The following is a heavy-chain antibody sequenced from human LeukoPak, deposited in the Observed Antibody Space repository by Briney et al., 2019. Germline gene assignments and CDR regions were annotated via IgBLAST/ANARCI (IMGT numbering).Heavy chain of an antibody. CDR2: IWYDGSNK. CDR1: GFTFSSYG. D-gene: IGHD3-22*01. CDR3: AREDSSGYYAWFDP. Sequence: HSGGSLRLSCAASGFTFSSYGMHWVRQARGKGLEWVAVIWYDGSNKYYADSVKGRFTISRDNSKNTLYLQMNSLRAEDTAVYYCAREDSSGYYAWFDPWGQGTLVAVSS. J-gene: IGHJ5*02. V-gene: IGHV3-33*01.